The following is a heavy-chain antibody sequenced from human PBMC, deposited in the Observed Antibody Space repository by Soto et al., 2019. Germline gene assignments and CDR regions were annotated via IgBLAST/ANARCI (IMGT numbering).Heavy chain of an antibody. CDR1: GLNIRSLG. D-gene: IGHD2-15*01. CDR2: ISYDGSNK. J-gene: IGHJ4*02. Sequence: AFGLNIRSLGMHRVRQAPGKGLEWVAVISYDGSNKYYADSVKGRFTISRDNSKNTLYLQMNSLRAEDTAVYYCAKHGGIIDYWGQGTLVTV. V-gene: IGHV3-30*18. CDR3: AKHGGIIDY.